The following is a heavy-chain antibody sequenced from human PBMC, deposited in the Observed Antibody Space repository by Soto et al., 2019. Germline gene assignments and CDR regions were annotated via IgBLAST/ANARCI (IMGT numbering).Heavy chain of an antibody. D-gene: IGHD1-26*01. V-gene: IGHV3-74*01. CDR3: AKAWEVNWFDP. Sequence: EVQLVESGGDLVQPGGSLRLSCAASGFTFSTYWMHWVRQAPGKGPVWVSRINSDGSSTSYADSVKGRFTISRDNAKNTLYLQMNSLRADDTAVYYCAKAWEVNWFDPWGQGTLVTVSS. CDR2: INSDGSST. J-gene: IGHJ5*02. CDR1: GFTFSTYW.